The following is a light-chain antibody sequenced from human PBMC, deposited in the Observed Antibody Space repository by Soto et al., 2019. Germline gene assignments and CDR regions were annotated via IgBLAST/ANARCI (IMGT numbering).Light chain of an antibody. Sequence: DIQMTQSPSTLSASVGDRVTITCGASQSIGNWLAWYQQKPGKAPKLLIYAASTLQSGVPSRLRGSGYGTDLTITISCLKSEDFETYYCQQYYSYPRTFGHGTRLEIK. J-gene: IGKJ5*01. CDR1: QSIGNW. CDR3: QQYYSYPRT. V-gene: IGKV1-5*01. CDR2: AAS.